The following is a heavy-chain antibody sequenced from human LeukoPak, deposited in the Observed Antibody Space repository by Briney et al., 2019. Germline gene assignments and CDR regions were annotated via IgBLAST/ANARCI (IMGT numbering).Heavy chain of an antibody. CDR1: GFTFSSYD. V-gene: IGHV3-13*01. CDR2: IGTAGDT. CDR3: ARSTVPHAFDI. J-gene: IGHJ3*02. D-gene: IGHD4-17*01. Sequence: PGESLRLSCAAFGFTFSSYDMHWVRQATGKGLEWVSAIGTAGDTYYPGSVKGRFTISRENAKNSLYLQMNSLRAGDTAVYYCARSTVPHAFDIWGQGTMVTVSS.